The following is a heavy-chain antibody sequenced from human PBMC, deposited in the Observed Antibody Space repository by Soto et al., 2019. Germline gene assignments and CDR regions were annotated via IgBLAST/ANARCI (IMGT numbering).Heavy chain of an antibody. J-gene: IGHJ6*02. CDR3: GARPANYYFYGMDV. V-gene: IGHV4-39*02. CDR2: IYYNGNT. D-gene: IGHD6-6*01. Sequence: SETLSLTCSVSGGSIISSSHYWGWIRQPPGKGLEWIGNIYYNGNTYYNPSLKSRVTISIDTSKNRFSLRLGSVTAADTAVYFCGARPANYYFYGMDVWGQGTTVTVSS. CDR1: GGSIISSSHY.